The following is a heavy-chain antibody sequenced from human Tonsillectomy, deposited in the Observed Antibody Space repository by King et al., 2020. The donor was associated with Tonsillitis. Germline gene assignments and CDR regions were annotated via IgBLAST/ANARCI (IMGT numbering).Heavy chain of an antibody. D-gene: IGHD6-25*01. V-gene: IGHV3-23*04. CDR1: GFTFSIYA. CDR2: IGGSGDTT. Sequence: VQLVESGGGLVQPGGSLRLSCAASGFTFSIYAMSWVRQAPGKGLEWVSGIGGSGDTTYYADSVKGRFTISRDTYKNTLYLQMDSLRAYDTAVYYWARITAATPWQFDFWGQGTLVTVSS. CDR3: ARITAATPWQFDF. J-gene: IGHJ4*02.